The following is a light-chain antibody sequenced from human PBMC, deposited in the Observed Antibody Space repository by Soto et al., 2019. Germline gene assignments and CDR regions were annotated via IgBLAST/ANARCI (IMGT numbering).Light chain of an antibody. J-gene: IGLJ2*01. CDR3: YSAADNTVGF. V-gene: IGLV3-27*01. Sequence: SYELTQPSSVSVSPGQAARITCSGDVLAKKYARWFQQRPGQAPILLIYKDTERPSGIPERFSGSTSGTTVTLTISGAQFEDEADYYCYSAADNTVGFFGGGTQLTVL. CDR2: KDT. CDR1: VLAKKY.